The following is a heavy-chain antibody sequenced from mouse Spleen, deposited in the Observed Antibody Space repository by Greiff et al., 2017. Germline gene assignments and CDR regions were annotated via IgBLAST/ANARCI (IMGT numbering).Heavy chain of an antibody. D-gene: IGHD4-1*02. Sequence: DVMLVESGGGLVKPGGSLKLSCAASGFTFSSYAMSWVRQSPEKRLEWVAEISSGGSYTYYPDTVTGRFTISRDNAKNTLYLEMSSLRSEDTAMYYCARANWACLDYGGQGTTLTVSS. J-gene: IGHJ2*01. CDR1: GFTFSSYA. CDR2: ISSGGSYT. CDR3: ARANWACLDY. V-gene: IGHV5-9-4*01.